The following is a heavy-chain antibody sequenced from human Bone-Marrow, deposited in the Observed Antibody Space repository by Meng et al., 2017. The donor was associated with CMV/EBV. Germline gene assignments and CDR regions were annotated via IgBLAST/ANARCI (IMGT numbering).Heavy chain of an antibody. CDR3: ARDGYYDFWSGYLGY. CDR2: IYYSGST. Sequence: SETLSLTCTVSGGSVSSGSYYWSWIRQPPGKGLEWIGYIYYSGSTNYNPFLKSRVTISVDTSKNQFSLKLSSVTAADTAVYYCARDGYYDFWSGYLGYWGQGTLVTVSS. J-gene: IGHJ4*02. V-gene: IGHV4-61*01. CDR1: GGSVSSGSYY. D-gene: IGHD3-3*01.